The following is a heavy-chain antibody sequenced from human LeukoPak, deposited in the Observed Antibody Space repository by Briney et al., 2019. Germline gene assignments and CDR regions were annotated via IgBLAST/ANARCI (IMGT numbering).Heavy chain of an antibody. CDR2: VSLSGLT. CDR1: GGSISSTNW. J-gene: IGHJ4*02. D-gene: IGHD2-8*01. Sequence: SETLSLTCGVSGGSISSTNWWSWVRQPPGQGLEWIGVVSLSGLTNYKPSLSGRVIMARDTSKNHLSLHLTAGAAADTAVYYCSGENGAFSPFGYWGQGYLVTVLS. CDR3: SGENGAFSPFGY. V-gene: IGHV4-4*02.